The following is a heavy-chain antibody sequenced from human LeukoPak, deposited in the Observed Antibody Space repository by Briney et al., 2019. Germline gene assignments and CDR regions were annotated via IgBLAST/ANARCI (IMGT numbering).Heavy chain of an antibody. CDR3: ARVNYDLLITFDH. D-gene: IGHD3-9*01. J-gene: IGHJ1*01. CDR1: GYTFSNYG. Sequence: ASVKVSCKSSGYTFSNYGIAWVRQAPGQGLECMGWISTYNGNENYAKKFQGRVTMTTDTSSNTAYMELRSLRSDDSAVYYCARVNYDLLITFDHWGQATLVTVSS. CDR2: ISTYNGNE. V-gene: IGHV1-18*01.